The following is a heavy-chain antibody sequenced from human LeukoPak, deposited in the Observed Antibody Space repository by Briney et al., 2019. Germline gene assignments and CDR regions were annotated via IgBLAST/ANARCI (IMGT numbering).Heavy chain of an antibody. CDR3: ARRSSSWHQDY. J-gene: IGHJ4*02. CDR1: GYSFTSYW. D-gene: IGHD6-13*01. V-gene: IGHV5-51*01. CDR2: IYPGDSDT. Sequence: GESLKISCKGSGYSFTSYWIAWVRQMPGKGLEWMGIIYPGDSDTRYSPSFQGQVTVSADKSISTAYLQWNSLKASDTAMYYCARRSSSWHQDYWGQGTLVTVSS.